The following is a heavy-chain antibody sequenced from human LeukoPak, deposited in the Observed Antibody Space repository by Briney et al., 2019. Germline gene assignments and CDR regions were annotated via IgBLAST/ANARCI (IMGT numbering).Heavy chain of an antibody. CDR3: ARDSYYFGSGSDNTPYNWFDP. CDR1: RGSISSNNW. D-gene: IGHD3-10*01. CDR2: IYHSGST. V-gene: IGHV4-4*02. Sequence: SETLSLTCAVSRGSISSNNWWSWVRQPPGKRLEWIAEIYHSGSTNYNPSPKSRVTISVDKSKNQFSLKLSSVTAADTAMYYCARDSYYFGSGSDNTPYNWFDPWGQGTLVTVSS. J-gene: IGHJ5*02.